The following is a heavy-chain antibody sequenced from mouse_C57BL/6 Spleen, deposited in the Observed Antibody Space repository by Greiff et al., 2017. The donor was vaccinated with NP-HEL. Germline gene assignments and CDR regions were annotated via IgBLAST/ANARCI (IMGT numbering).Heavy chain of an antibody. CDR1: GYTFTSYW. CDR2: IDPSGGYT. J-gene: IGHJ4*01. D-gene: IGHD2-12*01. Sequence: QVQLQQPGAELVMPGASVKLSCKASGYTFTSYWMHWVKQRPGQGLEWIGEIDPSGGYTNYNEKFKGKSTLTVDKSSSTAYMQLSSLTSEDSAVYYCARETARSYDMDNWGQGTTVTVSS. V-gene: IGHV1-69*01. CDR3: ARETARSYDMDN.